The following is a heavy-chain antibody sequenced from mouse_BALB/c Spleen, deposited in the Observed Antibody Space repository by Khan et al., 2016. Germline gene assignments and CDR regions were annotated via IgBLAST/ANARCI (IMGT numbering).Heavy chain of an antibody. Sequence: VESGGGLVQPGGSLRLSCATSGFTFTDYYMSWVRQPPGKALEWLGFIRNKANGYTIEYSASVKGRFTISRDNSQSILYLQINTLRAEDSATYYCARLMHYYAMDYWGQGTSVTVSS. CDR3: ARLMHYYAMDY. V-gene: IGHV7-3*02. J-gene: IGHJ4*01. CDR2: IRNKANGYTI. CDR1: GFTFTDYY.